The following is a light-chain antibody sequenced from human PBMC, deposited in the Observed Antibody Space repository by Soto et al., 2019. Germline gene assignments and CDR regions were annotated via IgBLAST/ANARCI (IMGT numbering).Light chain of an antibody. V-gene: IGLV2-14*01. CDR3: KSYTISSTLV. J-gene: IGLJ3*02. CDR1: SSDVGAYNY. Sequence: QSVLTQPASVSGSPGQSIIISCTGTSSDVGAYNYVSWYQQHPGKAPKLLIYEVNNRPSGVSNRVSGSKSGTTASLTISGLQAEDEADYYCKSYTISSTLVFGGGTKVTVL. CDR2: EVN.